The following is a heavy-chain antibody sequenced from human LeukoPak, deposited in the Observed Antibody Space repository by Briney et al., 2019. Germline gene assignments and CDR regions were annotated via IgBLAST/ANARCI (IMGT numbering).Heavy chain of an antibody. Sequence: GGSLRLSCIASGFTFSHSWMTWVRQAPGKGLEWVGHIKEDGSSQNYADSVKGRFTISRDNAKSSLHLQMNGLRAEDTAMYYCAREGDSSGSLGDYWGQGILVTVSS. D-gene: IGHD6-19*01. CDR1: GFTFSHSW. CDR2: IKEDGSSQ. V-gene: IGHV3-7*03. CDR3: AREGDSSGSLGDY. J-gene: IGHJ4*02.